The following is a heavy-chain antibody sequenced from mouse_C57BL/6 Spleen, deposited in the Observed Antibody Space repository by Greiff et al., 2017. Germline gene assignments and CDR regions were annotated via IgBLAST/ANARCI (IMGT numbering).Heavy chain of an antibody. CDR3: AKEGNYPYAMDY. Sequence: VKVVESGPGLVQPSQSLSITCTVSGFSLTSYGVHWVRQSPGKGLEWLGVIWRGGSTDYNAAFMSRLSITKDNSKSQVFFKMNSLQADDTAIYYCAKEGNYPYAMDYWGQGTSVTVSS. J-gene: IGHJ4*01. CDR2: IWRGGST. CDR1: GFSLTSYG. D-gene: IGHD2-1*01. V-gene: IGHV2-5*01.